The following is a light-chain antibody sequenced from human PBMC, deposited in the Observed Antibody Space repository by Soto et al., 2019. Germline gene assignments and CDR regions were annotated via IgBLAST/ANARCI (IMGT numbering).Light chain of an antibody. CDR2: DAS. Sequence: ETLMTQSPATLSVSPGERATLSCRASQTIGAYLAWYQHKPGQAPRLLIFDASHRASGVPPRFSGSGSGTEFTLTISNLQSEDFAVYFCQQYHNWPPITFGQGTRLEIK. V-gene: IGKV3D-15*01. CDR1: QTIGAY. CDR3: QQYHNWPPIT. J-gene: IGKJ5*01.